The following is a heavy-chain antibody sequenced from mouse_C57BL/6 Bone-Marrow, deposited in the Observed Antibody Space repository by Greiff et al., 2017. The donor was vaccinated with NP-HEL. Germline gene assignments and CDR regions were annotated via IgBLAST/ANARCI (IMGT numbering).Heavy chain of an antibody. V-gene: IGHV1-15*01. CDR2: IDPETGGT. J-gene: IGHJ3*01. CDR3: TLVFAY. CDR1: GYTFTDYE. Sequence: QVTLKVSGAELVRPGASVTLSCKASGYTFTDYEMHWVKQTPVHGLEWIGAIDPETGGTAYNQKFKGKAILTADKSSSTAYMELRSLTSEDSAVYYCTLVFAYWGQGTLVTVSA.